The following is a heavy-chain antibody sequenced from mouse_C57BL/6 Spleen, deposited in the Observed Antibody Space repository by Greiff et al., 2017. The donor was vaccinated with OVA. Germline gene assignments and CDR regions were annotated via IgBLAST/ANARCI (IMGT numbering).Heavy chain of an antibody. Sequence: EVHLVESGGGLVKPGGSLKLSCAASGFTFSSYAMSWVRQTPEKRLEWVATISDGGSYTYYPDNVKGRFTISRDNAKNNLYLQMSHLKSEDTAMYYCAREDYDGFAYWGQGTLVTVSA. CDR2: ISDGGSYT. V-gene: IGHV5-4*01. CDR3: AREDYDGFAY. CDR1: GFTFSSYA. D-gene: IGHD2-4*01. J-gene: IGHJ3*01.